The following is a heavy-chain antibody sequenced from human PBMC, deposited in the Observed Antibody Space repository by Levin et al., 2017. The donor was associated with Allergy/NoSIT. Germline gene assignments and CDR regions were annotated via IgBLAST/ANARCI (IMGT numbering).Heavy chain of an antibody. CDR2: INSNSGVT. D-gene: IGHD3-10*01. J-gene: IGHJ4*02. V-gene: IGHV1-2*02. CDR3: AREDLNYYGAGSYRPFEY. Sequence: GASVKVSCKASGYTFSGHFMHWVRQAPGQGLEWMGWINSNSGVTKYAQKFQGRVTMTRDRSIRTAYLELTSLRSDDTALYYCAREDLNYYGAGSYRPFEYWGQGTLVTVSS. CDR1: GYTFSGHF.